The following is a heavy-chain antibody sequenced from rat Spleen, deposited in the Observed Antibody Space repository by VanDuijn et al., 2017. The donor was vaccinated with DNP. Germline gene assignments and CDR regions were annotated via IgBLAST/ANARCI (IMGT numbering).Heavy chain of an antibody. D-gene: IGHD1-4*01. V-gene: IGHV5-22*01. CDR1: GFSFSIYY. Sequence: EVQLVESGGGLVQPGRSMKLSCTASGFSFSIYYMAWVRQAPSKGLEWVAYISYDGRSAYNGDSVRGRFTISRDNAKSTLYLQMNSLRSEDMATYYCSRHVLPLRVWDYWGQGVMVTVSS. CDR2: ISYDGRSA. CDR3: SRHVLPLRVWDY. J-gene: IGHJ2*01.